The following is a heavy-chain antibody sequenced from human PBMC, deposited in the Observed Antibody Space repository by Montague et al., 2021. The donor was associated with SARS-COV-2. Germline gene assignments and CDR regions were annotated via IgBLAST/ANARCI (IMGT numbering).Heavy chain of an antibody. CDR2: IHHSGST. V-gene: IGHV4-39*01. Sequence: SETLSLTCTVSGGSISSSTYYWGWIRQPPGKGLEWIGSIHHSGSTYYNPSLKTRVTISVDTSKNQFSLKLSSVTAADTAVFYCARPGYTKVWPGMDVRGQGITVTVYS. D-gene: IGHD6-13*01. CDR3: ARPGYTKVWPGMDV. J-gene: IGHJ6*02. CDR1: GGSISSSTYY.